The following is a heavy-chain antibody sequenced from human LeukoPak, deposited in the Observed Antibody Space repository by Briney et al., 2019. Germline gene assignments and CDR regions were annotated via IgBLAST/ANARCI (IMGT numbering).Heavy chain of an antibody. D-gene: IGHD2-2*01. CDR3: ARGTKFDEIVVVPAATRTKYYFDY. CDR2: IYYSGST. Sequence: SETLSLTCTVSGGSISSYYWSWIRQPPGKGLEWIGYIYYSGSTNYNPSLKSRVTISVDTSKNQFSLKLSSVTAADTAVYYCARGTKFDEIVVVPAATRTKYYFDYWGQGTLVTVSS. V-gene: IGHV4-59*12. CDR1: GGSISSYY. J-gene: IGHJ4*02.